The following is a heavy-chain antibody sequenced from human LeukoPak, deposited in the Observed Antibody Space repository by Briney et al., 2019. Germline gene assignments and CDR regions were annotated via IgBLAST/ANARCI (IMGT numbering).Heavy chain of an antibody. J-gene: IGHJ5*02. CDR2: NSGET. V-gene: IGHV3-66*03. CDR3: ARDRAVTQDWVEFDP. Sequence: GGPLRLSCAGSGFSFSNYYMSWVRQAPGKGLEWVSLNSGETFYADSVKGRFTISRDNSKNTMYLQMNRLRVEDTAVYFCARDRAVTQDWVEFDPWGQGTLVTVSS. D-gene: IGHD4-17*01. CDR1: GFSFSNYY.